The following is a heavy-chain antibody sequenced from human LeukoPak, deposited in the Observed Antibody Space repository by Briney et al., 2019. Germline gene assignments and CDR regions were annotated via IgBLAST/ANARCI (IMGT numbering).Heavy chain of an antibody. Sequence: SGTLSLTCAVSGGSFSGYYWSWIRQPPGKGLEWIGEINNSGRTNDNLSLKSRVTISGDTSKNQFSLKLSSVTAADTAVYYCARVRIVAATIYYYTAMDVWGQGTTVTVSS. J-gene: IGHJ6*02. CDR3: ARVRIVAATIYYYTAMDV. CDR1: GGSFSGYY. V-gene: IGHV4-34*01. CDR2: INNSGRT. D-gene: IGHD2-21*01.